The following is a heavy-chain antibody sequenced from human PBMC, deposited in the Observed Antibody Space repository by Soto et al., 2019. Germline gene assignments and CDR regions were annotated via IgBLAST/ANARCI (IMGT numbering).Heavy chain of an antibody. J-gene: IGHJ6*02. Sequence: ASVKVSCKASGGPFSSYAISWVRQAPGQGLEWIGGIIPIFGTANYAQKFQGRVTITADKSTSTASMELSRLRFEDTAEYYCNYGDRRGSYGIGVCDQRHRVA. CDR2: IIPIFGTA. CDR1: GGPFSSYA. V-gene: IGHV1-69*06. D-gene: IGHD4-17*01. CDR3: NYGDRRGSYGIGV.